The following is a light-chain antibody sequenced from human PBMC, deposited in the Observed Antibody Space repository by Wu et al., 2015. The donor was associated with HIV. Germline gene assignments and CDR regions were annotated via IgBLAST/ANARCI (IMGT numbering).Light chain of an antibody. CDR3: QQYHSRPFT. J-gene: IGKJ2*01. CDR2: KAS. CDR1: QSISSW. V-gene: IGKV1-5*03. Sequence: DIQMTQSPSILSASVGDRVTITCRASQSISSWLAWYQQKPGKAPKLLIYKASSLESGVTSRFSGSESGTHFTLTISSLQPDDFATYYCQQYHSRPFTFGQGTKLEIK.